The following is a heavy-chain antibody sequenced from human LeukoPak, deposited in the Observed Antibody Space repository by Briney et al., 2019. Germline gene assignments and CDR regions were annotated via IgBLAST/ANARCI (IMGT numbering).Heavy chain of an antibody. Sequence: SETLSLTCTVSGGSMSSGTYYWSWIRQPAGKGLEWIGRVYNAGSNFNSGSNYNPSLKSRVTISVDTSKNQFSLKLSSVTAADTAVYYCARYKPSSSGYYFYAFDIWGQGTMVTVSS. CDR2: VYNAGS. V-gene: IGHV4-61*02. J-gene: IGHJ3*02. D-gene: IGHD3-22*01. CDR1: GGSMSSGTYY. CDR3: ARYKPSSSGYYFYAFDI.